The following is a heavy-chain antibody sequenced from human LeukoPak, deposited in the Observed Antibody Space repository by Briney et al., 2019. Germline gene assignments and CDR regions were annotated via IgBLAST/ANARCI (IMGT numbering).Heavy chain of an antibody. CDR2: ISSSSSSYI. D-gene: IGHD3-9*01. V-gene: IGHV3-21*01. CDR3: ARGGLTYYDLLTGYADY. CDR1: GFTFSSYS. J-gene: IGHJ4*02. Sequence: PGGSLRLSCAASGFTFSSYSLNWVRQAPGKGLEWVSSISSSSSSYIYYADSVKGRFTISRDNAKNSLYLQMNSLRAEDTAVYYCARGGLTYYDLLTGYADYWGQGTLVTVSS.